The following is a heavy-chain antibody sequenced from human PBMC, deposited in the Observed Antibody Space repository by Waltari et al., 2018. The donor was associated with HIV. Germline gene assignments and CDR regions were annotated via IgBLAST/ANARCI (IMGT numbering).Heavy chain of an antibody. V-gene: IGHV3-15*01. D-gene: IGHD3-3*01. Sequence: EVQLVESGGGLVHPGGSLRLSCAASGFAFGNAWMSWVRQAPGKGLEWVGRMKSKIDGETIQYAAPVKGRFTISRNDSTNMLFLQMNILETEDAGVYYCTTGDFAGVVIIQEAFNLWGRGTKVAVSS. CDR2: MKSKIDGETI. J-gene: IGHJ3*01. CDR3: TTGDFAGVVIIQEAFNL. CDR1: GFAFGNAW.